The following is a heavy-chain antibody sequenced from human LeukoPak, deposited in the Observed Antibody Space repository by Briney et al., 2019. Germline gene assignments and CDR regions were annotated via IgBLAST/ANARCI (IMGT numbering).Heavy chain of an antibody. V-gene: IGHV4-30-2*01. CDR1: GGSISSGGYY. CDR3: RGYCGGDCYFPAGY. D-gene: IGHD2-21*02. Sequence: SQTLSLTCTVSGGSISSGGYYWSWIRQPPGKGLEWIGYIYHNGSTYYNPSLKSRVTISVDTSKNQFSLKLSSVTAADTAVYYCRGYCGGDCYFPAGYWGQGTLVTVSS. CDR2: IYHNGST. J-gene: IGHJ4*02.